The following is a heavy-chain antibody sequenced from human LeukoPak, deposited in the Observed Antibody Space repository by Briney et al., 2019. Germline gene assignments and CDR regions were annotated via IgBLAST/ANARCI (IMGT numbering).Heavy chain of an antibody. V-gene: IGHV3-11*04. J-gene: IGHJ4*02. D-gene: IGHD4-17*01. CDR1: GFTFSDFY. Sequence: TGGFLRLSCAASGFTFSDFYMSWIRQAPGKGLEWVSYISSSGSTIYYADSVKGRFTISRDNAKNSLYLQMNSLRAEDTAVYYCARFYGENYFDYWGQGTLVTVSS. CDR2: ISSSGSTI. CDR3: ARFYGENYFDY.